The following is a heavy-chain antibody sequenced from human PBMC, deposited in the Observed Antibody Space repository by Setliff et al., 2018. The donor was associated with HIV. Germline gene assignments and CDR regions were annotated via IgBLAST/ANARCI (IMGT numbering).Heavy chain of an antibody. Sequence: ASVKVSCKASGYSFSNYAINWVRQAPGQGLEWMGWIKTDSGSPTYAQGFTGRFVFSVDTSVTTAYLQISGLKADDTAVYYCARALYGEYGGDLNWLDPWGQGTLVTVSS. CDR2: IKTDSGSP. J-gene: IGHJ5*02. D-gene: IGHD4-17*01. CDR3: ARALYGEYGGDLNWLDP. V-gene: IGHV7-4-1*02. CDR1: GYSFSNYA.